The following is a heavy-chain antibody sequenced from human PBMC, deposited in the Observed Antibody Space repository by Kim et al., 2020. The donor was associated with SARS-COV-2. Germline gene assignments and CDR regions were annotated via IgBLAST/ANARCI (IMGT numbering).Heavy chain of an antibody. CDR1: GGSISSYY. V-gene: IGHV4-59*01. Sequence: SETLSLTCTVSGGSISSYYWSWIRQPPGKGLEWIGYIYYSGSTNYNPSLKSRVTISVDTSKNQFSLKLSSVTAADTAVYYCARDPGGNRAGTTYYYYGMDVWGQGTTVTVSS. CDR3: ARDPGGNRAGTTYYYYGMDV. D-gene: IGHD6-19*01. CDR2: IYYSGST. J-gene: IGHJ6*02.